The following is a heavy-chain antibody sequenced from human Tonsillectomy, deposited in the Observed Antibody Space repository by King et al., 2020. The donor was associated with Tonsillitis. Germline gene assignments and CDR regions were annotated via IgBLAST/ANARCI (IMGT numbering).Heavy chain of an antibody. V-gene: IGHV3-74*01. CDR1: GFTFSSYW. CDR3: ARGNYYYGSGSYYNHYYMDV. D-gene: IGHD3-10*01. CDR2: INSDGSST. J-gene: IGHJ6*03. Sequence: GGAGGGWVAAGGSRRLSCAASGFTFSSYWMHWVRQAPGKGLVWVSRINSDGSSTSYADSVKGRFTISRDNAKNTLYLQMNSLRAEDTAVDYCARGNYYYGSGSYYNHYYMDVWGKGTTVTVSS.